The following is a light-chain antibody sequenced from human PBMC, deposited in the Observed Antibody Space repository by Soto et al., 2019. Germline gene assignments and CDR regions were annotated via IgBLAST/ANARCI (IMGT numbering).Light chain of an antibody. Sequence: QSVLAQPASVSGSPGQSITISCTGTSSDVGGYNYVSWYQQHPGKAPKLMIYEVSNRPSGVSNRFSGSKSGNTASLTISGLQAEDEADYYCSSYTSSFYVLGTGTKV. V-gene: IGLV2-14*01. CDR1: SSDVGGYNY. CDR3: SSYTSSFYV. CDR2: EVS. J-gene: IGLJ1*01.